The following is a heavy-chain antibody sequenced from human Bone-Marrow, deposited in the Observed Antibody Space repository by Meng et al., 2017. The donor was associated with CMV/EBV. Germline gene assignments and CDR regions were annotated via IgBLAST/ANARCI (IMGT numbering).Heavy chain of an antibody. CDR1: GFTFSSYA. CDR2: IYSGGSST. V-gene: IGHV3-23*03. Sequence: SLRISCAASGFTFSSYAMSWVRQAPGKGLEWVSVIYSGGSSTYYADSVKGRFTISRDNSKNTLYLQMNSLRAEDTAVYYCAKDSPFDYWGQGTLVTVSS. CDR3: AKDSPFDY. J-gene: IGHJ4*02.